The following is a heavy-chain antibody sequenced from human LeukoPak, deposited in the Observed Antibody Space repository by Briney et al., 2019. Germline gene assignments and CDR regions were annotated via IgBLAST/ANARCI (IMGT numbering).Heavy chain of an antibody. CDR1: GYTFTGYY. Sequence: ASVKVSCKASGYTFTGYYLHWVRQAPGQGLEWMGWINPNSGGTNYAQNFQGRVTMTRDTSISTAYMELSRLRSDDTAVYYCARDVGGGSLNWFDPWGQGTLVSVPS. CDR3: ARDVGGGSLNWFDP. CDR2: INPNSGGT. D-gene: IGHD2-15*01. J-gene: IGHJ5*02. V-gene: IGHV1-2*02.